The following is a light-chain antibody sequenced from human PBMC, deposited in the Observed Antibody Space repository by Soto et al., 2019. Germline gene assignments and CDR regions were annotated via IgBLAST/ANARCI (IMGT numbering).Light chain of an antibody. J-gene: IGKJ1*01. CDR1: QSISNW. CDR3: QKYNSYSRT. CDR2: DDS. V-gene: IGKV1-5*01. Sequence: DIQMTQSPSTLSASVGDRVTITCRASQSISNWLAWYQQKPGKAPKLLIYDDSSLESGVSLRFSGSGSGTEFTLTISSLQPDDFATYYCQKYNSYSRTCGQGTKVDIK.